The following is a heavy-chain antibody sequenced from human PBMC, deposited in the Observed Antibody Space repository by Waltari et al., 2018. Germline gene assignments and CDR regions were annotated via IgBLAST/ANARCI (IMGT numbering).Heavy chain of an antibody. Sequence: QLQLQESGPGLVKPSETLSLTCTVSGGSISSSSYYWGWIRQPPGKGLEWIGSIYYSGSTTYNPARKSRVTISVDTSKNQFSLKLSSVTAADTAVYYCARLEDSYGGNWGGWFDPWGQGTLVTVSS. V-gene: IGHV4-39*01. CDR1: GGSISSSSYY. D-gene: IGHD7-27*01. CDR3: ARLEDSYGGNWGGWFDP. J-gene: IGHJ5*02. CDR2: IYYSGST.